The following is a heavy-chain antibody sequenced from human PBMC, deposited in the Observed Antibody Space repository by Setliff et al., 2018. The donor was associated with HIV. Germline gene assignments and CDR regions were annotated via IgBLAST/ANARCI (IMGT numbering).Heavy chain of an antibody. Sequence: SETLSLTCAVYGGSFSGYYWSWIRQPPGKGLEWIGEINHSGSTNYNPSLKSRVTISVDTSKNQFSLKVSSVTAADTAVYYCARGSSSVPRIWGQGTMVTVSS. CDR2: INHSGST. CDR1: GGSFSGYY. J-gene: IGHJ3*02. V-gene: IGHV4-34*01. CDR3: ARGSSSVPRI.